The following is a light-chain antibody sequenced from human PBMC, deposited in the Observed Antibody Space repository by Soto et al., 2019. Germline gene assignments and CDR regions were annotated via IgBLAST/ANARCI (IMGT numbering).Light chain of an antibody. CDR1: SSDVGGYNY. J-gene: IGLJ2*01. Sequence: QSVLTQPPSASGSPGQSVAISCTGTSSDVGGYNYVSWYQQHPGKAPKLMIYEVNKRPSGVPDRFSGSKSGNTASLTVSGLQAEDEADYYCAAWDDSLNGHVVFGGGTKLTVL. CDR3: AAWDDSLNGHVV. V-gene: IGLV2-8*01. CDR2: EVN.